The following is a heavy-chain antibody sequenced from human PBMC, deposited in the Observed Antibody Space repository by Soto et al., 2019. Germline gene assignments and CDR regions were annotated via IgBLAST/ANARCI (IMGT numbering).Heavy chain of an antibody. CDR1: GGTFSSYA. CDR2: IIPIFGTA. Sequence: ASVKVSCKASGGTFSSYAISWVRQVPGQGLEWMGGIIPIFGTANYAQKFRGRVTITADESTSTAYMELSSLRSEDTAVYYCAREGDFSDYVTHTYYYYGMDVWGQGTTVTVSS. J-gene: IGHJ6*02. V-gene: IGHV1-69*13. CDR3: AREGDFSDYVTHTYYYYGMDV. D-gene: IGHD5-12*01.